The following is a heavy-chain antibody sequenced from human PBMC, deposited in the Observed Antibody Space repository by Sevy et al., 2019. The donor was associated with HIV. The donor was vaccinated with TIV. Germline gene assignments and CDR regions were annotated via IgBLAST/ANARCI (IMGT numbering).Heavy chain of an antibody. J-gene: IGHJ4*02. CDR2: ISPYTGNT. CDR1: GYTFNIYG. Sequence: ASVKVSCKATGYTFNIYGISWVRQAPGQGLESMGWISPYTGNTNYAQKLQGRVTMTTDTSTSTAYMDLRSLRSDDTAVYYCARDRQEGYFDYWGQRTLVTVSS. V-gene: IGHV1-18*01. CDR3: ARDRQEGYFDY.